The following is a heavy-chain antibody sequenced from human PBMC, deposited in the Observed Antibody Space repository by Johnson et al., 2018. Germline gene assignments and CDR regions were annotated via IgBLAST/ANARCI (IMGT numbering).Heavy chain of an antibody. J-gene: IGHJ4*02. D-gene: IGHD3-10*01. CDR2: ISHDGGKK. CDR3: VTCYFTSGSPPR. Sequence: QVQLQESGGGVVHPGRSLRLSCAASGFAFSNSGIHWVRQAPDKRLQWVTFISHDGGKKYYADSVKGRFTISRDNSRNTLYLQMHSLKVEDTAVYYCVTCYFTSGSPPRWGQGTLVTVSS. CDR1: GFAFSNSG. V-gene: IGHV3-30*03.